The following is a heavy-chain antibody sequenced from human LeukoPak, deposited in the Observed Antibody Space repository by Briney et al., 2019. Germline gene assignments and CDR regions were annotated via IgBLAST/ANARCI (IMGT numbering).Heavy chain of an antibody. Sequence: SETLSLTCTASGGSISSSTYYWGWIRQPPGKGLEWIGSIYYSGSTYYNPSLKSRVTMSVDTSKNQFSLRLSSVTAADTAVYYCASYIVATISDAFDIWGQGTMVTVSS. CDR2: IYYSGST. V-gene: IGHV4-39*01. D-gene: IGHD5-12*01. CDR1: GGSISSSTYY. CDR3: ASYIVATISDAFDI. J-gene: IGHJ3*02.